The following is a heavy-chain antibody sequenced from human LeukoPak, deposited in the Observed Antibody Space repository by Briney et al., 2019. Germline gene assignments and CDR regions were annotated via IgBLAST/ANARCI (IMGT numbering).Heavy chain of an antibody. CDR3: AKISRYVWGSYHFDY. CDR2: ISNGGDGT. V-gene: IGHV3-23*01. Sequence: GGSLRLSCAASGFPFSHYAMTWVRQAPGKGPEWVSSISNGGDGTFYADSVKGRFTISRDNSKNTVYLQMNSLRADDTAVYYCAKISRYVWGSYHFDYWGQGTLVTVSS. CDR1: GFPFSHYA. J-gene: IGHJ4*02. D-gene: IGHD3-16*02.